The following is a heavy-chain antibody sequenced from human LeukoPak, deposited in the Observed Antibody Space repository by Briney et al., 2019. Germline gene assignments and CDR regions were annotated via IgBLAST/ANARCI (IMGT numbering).Heavy chain of an antibody. CDR2: ISYDGSNK. CDR3: ARDLLNY. Sequence: GRSLRPSCAASGFTFSSYAMHWVRQAPGKGLEWVAVISYDGSNKYYADSVKGRFTISRDNSKNTLYLQMNSLRAEDTAVYYCARDLLNYWGQGTLVTVSS. V-gene: IGHV3-30-3*01. CDR1: GFTFSSYA. J-gene: IGHJ4*02.